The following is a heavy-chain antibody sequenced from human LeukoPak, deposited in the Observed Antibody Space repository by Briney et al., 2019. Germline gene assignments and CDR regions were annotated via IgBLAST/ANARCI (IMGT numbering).Heavy chain of an antibody. CDR2: INHSGST. D-gene: IGHD4-17*01. CDR1: GGSFSGYY. Sequence: PSETLSLTCAVYGGSFSGYYWSWIRQPPGKGLEWIGEINHSGSTYYNPSLKSRVTISVDTSKNQFSLKLSPVTAADTAVYYCARAGYGDYDYWGQGTLVTVSS. CDR3: ARAGYGDYDY. V-gene: IGHV4-34*01. J-gene: IGHJ4*02.